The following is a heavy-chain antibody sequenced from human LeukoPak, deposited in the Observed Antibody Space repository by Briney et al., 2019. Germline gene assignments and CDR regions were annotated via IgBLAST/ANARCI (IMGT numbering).Heavy chain of an antibody. CDR3: ARQRDGYSFDY. J-gene: IGHJ4*02. CDR2: IYPGDSDT. V-gene: IGHV5-51*01. Sequence: GESLKISCKASGYTFTSYWIAWVRQMPGKGLEGMGIIYPGDSDTRYNPSFQGQVTISADKPSNNASLQWGSLNASDTAMYYCARQRDGYSFDYWGQGTLVTVSS. CDR1: GYTFTSYW. D-gene: IGHD5-24*01.